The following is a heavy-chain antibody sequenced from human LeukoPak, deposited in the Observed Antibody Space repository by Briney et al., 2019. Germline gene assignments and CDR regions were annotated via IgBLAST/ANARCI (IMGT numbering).Heavy chain of an antibody. Sequence: GWSLTLSCVASGFTYSNDWMSWVRQAPIKGLEWVGRIKRKIDGEATDYAAPAKGRFTISRDDSKNTLYLQMNSLKTEDTAVYYCTSEDQGGFDYWGRGTLVTVSS. CDR1: GFTYSNDW. CDR2: IKRKIDGEAT. CDR3: TSEDQGGFDY. J-gene: IGHJ4*02. D-gene: IGHD1-26*01. V-gene: IGHV3-15*01.